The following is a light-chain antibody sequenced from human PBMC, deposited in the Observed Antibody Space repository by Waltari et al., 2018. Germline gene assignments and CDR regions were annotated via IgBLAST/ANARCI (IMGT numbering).Light chain of an antibody. Sequence: ENVLTQSPATLSLSPGERATLSCRASHGVGSHLAWYQQKPGQAPRLLIYDASNRATGIPDRFSGSGSGTDFTLTISGVEPEDFAVYYCQQRSNWPGTFGPGTKVDIK. CDR2: DAS. V-gene: IGKV3-11*01. J-gene: IGKJ3*01. CDR3: QQRSNWPGT. CDR1: HGVGSH.